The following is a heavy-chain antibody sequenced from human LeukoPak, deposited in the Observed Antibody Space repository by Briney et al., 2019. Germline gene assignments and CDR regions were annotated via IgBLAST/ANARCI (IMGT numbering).Heavy chain of an antibody. Sequence: PSETLSLTCAVYGGSFSGYYWSWIRQPPGKGLEWIGEINHSGSTNYNPSLKSRVTISVDTSKNQFSLKLSSVTAADTAVYYCARDRILTGYYRGYYYYYYMDVCGKGTTVTVSS. V-gene: IGHV4-34*01. D-gene: IGHD3-9*01. CDR3: ARDRILTGYYRGYYYYYYMDV. J-gene: IGHJ6*03. CDR1: GGSFSGYY. CDR2: INHSGST.